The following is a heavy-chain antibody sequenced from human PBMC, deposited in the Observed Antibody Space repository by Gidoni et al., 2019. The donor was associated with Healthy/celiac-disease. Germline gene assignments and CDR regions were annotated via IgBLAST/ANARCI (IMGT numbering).Heavy chain of an antibody. J-gene: IGHJ6*02. CDR2: IYSGGST. CDR1: GFTVSSNY. Sequence: EVQLVESGGGLIQPGGSLRLSCAASGFTVSSNYMSWVRQAPGKGLEWVSVIYSGGSTYYADSVKGRFTISRDNSKNTLYLQMNSLRAEDTAVYYCARVNKVYYYYGMDVWGQGTTVTVSS. CDR3: ARVNKVYYYYGMDV. V-gene: IGHV3-53*01.